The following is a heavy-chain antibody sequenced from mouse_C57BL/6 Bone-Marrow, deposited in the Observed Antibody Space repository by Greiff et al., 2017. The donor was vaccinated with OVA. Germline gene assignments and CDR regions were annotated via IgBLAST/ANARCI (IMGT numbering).Heavy chain of an antibody. Sequence: EVNVVESGGGLVQSGRSLRLSCATSGFTFSDFYMEWVRQAPGKGLEWIAASRNKANDYTTEYSASVKGRFIVSRDTSQSILYLQMNALRAEDTAIYYCARDGYDYAMDYWGQGTSVTVSS. J-gene: IGHJ4*01. D-gene: IGHD2-4*01. CDR1: GFTFSDFY. CDR3: ARDGYDYAMDY. V-gene: IGHV7-1*01. CDR2: SRNKANDYTT.